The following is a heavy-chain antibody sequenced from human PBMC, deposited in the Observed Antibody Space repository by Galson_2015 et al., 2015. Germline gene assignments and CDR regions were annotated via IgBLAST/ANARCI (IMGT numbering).Heavy chain of an antibody. CDR3: ALARYCTNGVCHTPYEYFQH. V-gene: IGHV2-26*01. CDR1: GFSLSNARMG. CDR2: IFSNDEK. Sequence: PALVKPTQTLTLTCTVSGFSLSNARMGVSWIRQPPGKALEWLAHIFSNDEKSYSTSLKSRLTISKDTSKSQVVLTMTNMDPVDTATYYCALARYCTNGVCHTPYEYFQHWGQGTLVTVSS. J-gene: IGHJ1*01. D-gene: IGHD2-8*01.